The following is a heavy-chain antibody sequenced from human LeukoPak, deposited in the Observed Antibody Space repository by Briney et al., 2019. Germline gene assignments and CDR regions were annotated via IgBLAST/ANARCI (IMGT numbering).Heavy chain of an antibody. CDR1: GFTFSSYS. CDR2: MKKDGSET. CDR3: GRHRSGSGTYFIDH. V-gene: IGHV3-7*01. J-gene: IGHJ4*02. Sequence: GGSLRLSCVVSGFTFSSYSMIWVRQAPGKGLQWVANMKKDGSETNYGDSVKGRFIISRDNAKNSLYLQMNSLRAEDTAVYYCGRHRSGSGTYFIDHWGQGTLVSVSS. D-gene: IGHD3-10*01.